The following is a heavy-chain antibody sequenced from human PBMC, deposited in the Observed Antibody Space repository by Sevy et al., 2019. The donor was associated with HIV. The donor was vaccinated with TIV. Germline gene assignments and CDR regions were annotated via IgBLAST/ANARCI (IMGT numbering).Heavy chain of an antibody. CDR2: ISGSGSST. Sequence: GGSLRLSCTPSGFTVSGFAMSWVRQAPGKGVEWVSGISGSGSSTYYADSVKGRFTISRDNSKNTLFLQMNSLRAEDTALYYCVKGGAYYGSGSSCYTSGFEIWGQGTKVTVSS. D-gene: IGHD2-15*01. V-gene: IGHV3-23*01. J-gene: IGHJ6*02. CDR1: GFTVSGFA. CDR3: VKGGAYYGSGSSCYTSGFEI.